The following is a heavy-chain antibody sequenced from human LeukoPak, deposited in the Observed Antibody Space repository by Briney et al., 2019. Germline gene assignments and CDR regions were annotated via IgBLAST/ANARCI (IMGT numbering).Heavy chain of an antibody. J-gene: IGHJ4*02. V-gene: IGHV4-34*01. Sequence: SETLSLTCAVYGGSFSGYYWSWIRQPPGKGLEWIGEINHSGSTNYNPSLKSRVTISVGTSKNQFSLKLSSVTAADTAVYYCARDGAAAGDYWGQGTLVTVSS. CDR1: GGSFSGYY. D-gene: IGHD6-13*01. CDR3: ARDGAAAGDY. CDR2: INHSGST.